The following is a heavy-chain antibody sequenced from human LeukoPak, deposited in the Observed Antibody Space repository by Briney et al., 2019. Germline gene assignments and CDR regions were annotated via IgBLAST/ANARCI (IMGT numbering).Heavy chain of an antibody. CDR3: AKDSSSWYYRDWFDP. Sequence: GGSLRLSCAASGFTFSSYAMSWVRQAPGKGLEWGSAISGSGGSTYYADSVKGRFTISRDNSKNTLYLQMNSLRAEDTAVYYCAKDSSSWYYRDWFDPWGQGTLVTVSS. D-gene: IGHD6-13*01. V-gene: IGHV3-23*01. CDR1: GFTFSSYA. J-gene: IGHJ5*02. CDR2: ISGSGGST.